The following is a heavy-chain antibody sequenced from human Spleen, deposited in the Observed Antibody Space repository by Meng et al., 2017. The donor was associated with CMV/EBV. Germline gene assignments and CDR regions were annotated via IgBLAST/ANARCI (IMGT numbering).Heavy chain of an antibody. D-gene: IGHD6-19*01. V-gene: IGHV4-34*10. CDR3: AKDLTYSGWYSGGY. Sequence: GSLRLSCAVYGGSFSGYYWSWIRQSPRTGLEWIGEINHSGSTIYNPPLKGRMTISVDTSKNQFSLRVSSVTAADTAVYYCAKDLTYSGWYSGGYWGQGTLVTVSS. CDR2: INHSGST. CDR1: GGSFSGYY. J-gene: IGHJ4*02.